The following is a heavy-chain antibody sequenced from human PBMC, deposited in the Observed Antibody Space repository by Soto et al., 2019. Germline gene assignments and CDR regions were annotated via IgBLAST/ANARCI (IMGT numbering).Heavy chain of an antibody. CDR1: GFPFSDHY. D-gene: IGHD6-19*01. Sequence: GGSLRLSCAASGFPFSDHYMDWVRQAPGKGLEWVGRSKNKANSYTTKYAASLKGRFTISRDDSKNSLYLQMSSLETEDTAVYYCARASITVAGDYWGQGTLVTVSS. CDR3: ARASITVAGDY. CDR2: SKNKANSYTT. V-gene: IGHV3-72*01. J-gene: IGHJ4*02.